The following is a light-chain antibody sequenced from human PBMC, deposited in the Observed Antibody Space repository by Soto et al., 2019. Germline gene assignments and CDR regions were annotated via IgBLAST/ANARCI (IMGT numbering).Light chain of an antibody. CDR2: EVS. CDR1: SSDVGSYNY. V-gene: IGLV2-14*01. J-gene: IGLJ3*02. CDR3: SSYTSISTRV. Sequence: SALTQPASVSGSPGQSITIFCTGTSSDVGSYNYVSWYQQHPGKAPKLMIYEVSNRPSGGSNRFSCSKTGNTASLTNSGFQAEDEANYYCSSYTSISTRVFGGGTQLTV.